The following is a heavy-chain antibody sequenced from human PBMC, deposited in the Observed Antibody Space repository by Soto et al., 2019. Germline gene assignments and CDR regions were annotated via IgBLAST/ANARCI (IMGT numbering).Heavy chain of an antibody. CDR3: ARGGVLVAATLNY. J-gene: IGHJ4*02. CDR2: INSDGSST. CDR1: GFTFSSYW. Sequence: GGSLRLSCAASGFTFSSYWMHWVRQAPGKGLVWVSRINSDGSSTSYADSVKGRFTISRDNAKNTLYLQMNSLRAEDTAVYYCARGGVLVAATLNYWGQGTLVTVSS. D-gene: IGHD2-15*01. V-gene: IGHV3-74*01.